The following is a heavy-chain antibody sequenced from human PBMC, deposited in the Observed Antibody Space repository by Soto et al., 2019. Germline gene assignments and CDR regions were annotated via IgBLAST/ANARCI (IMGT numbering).Heavy chain of an antibody. CDR3: ARGGEMAPVKLGGY. J-gene: IGHJ4*02. CDR1: GYTLTSYG. V-gene: IGHV1-18*01. Sequence: QVQLVQSGAEVKKPGASVKVSCKASGYTLTSYGISWVRQAPGQGLEWMGWISAYNGNTNYAQKLERRVTMTPDTSTSTAYMGLRSLRSEDTAVYYCARGGEMAPVKLGGYWGQGTLVTVSS. CDR2: ISAYNGNT. D-gene: IGHD2-15*01.